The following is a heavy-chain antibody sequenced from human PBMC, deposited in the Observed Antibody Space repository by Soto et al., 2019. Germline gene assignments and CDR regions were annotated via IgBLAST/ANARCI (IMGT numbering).Heavy chain of an antibody. J-gene: IGHJ4*02. V-gene: IGHV3-23*01. CDR1: GFTFSSYA. Sequence: PGGSPRLSCAASGFTFSSYAMSWVRQAPGKGLEWVSAISGSGVSTYYADSVKRRFTISRDNSKNTLYLQMNSLRAEDTAVYYCAKEHHYSSSWSELDYWGQGTLVTVSS. CDR3: AKEHHYSSSWSELDY. CDR2: ISGSGVST. D-gene: IGHD6-13*01.